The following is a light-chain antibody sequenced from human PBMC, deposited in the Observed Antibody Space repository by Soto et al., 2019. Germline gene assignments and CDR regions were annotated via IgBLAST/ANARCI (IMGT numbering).Light chain of an antibody. J-gene: IGLJ3*02. CDR1: SSDVGGYNY. Sequence: QSALTQPPSASGSPGQSVTISCTGTSSDVGGYNYVSWYQQYPGRAPKLMIYEVTKRPSGVPDRFSGSKSGNTASLTVSGLQAGDEADFSCSSYAASNNFFFVFGGGTKVPVL. CDR3: SSYAASNNFFFV. CDR2: EVT. V-gene: IGLV2-8*01.